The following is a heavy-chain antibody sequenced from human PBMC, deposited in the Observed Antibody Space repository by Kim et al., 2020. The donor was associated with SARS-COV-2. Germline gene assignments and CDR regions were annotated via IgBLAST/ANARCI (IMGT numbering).Heavy chain of an antibody. Sequence: GSSTENADSVNGRYTISRDNAKKSLYLQMNRLTPEDTAVYYCVREPASWGQGTLVTVSS. V-gene: IGHV3-11*01. CDR3: VREPAS. J-gene: IGHJ5*02. CDR2: GSST.